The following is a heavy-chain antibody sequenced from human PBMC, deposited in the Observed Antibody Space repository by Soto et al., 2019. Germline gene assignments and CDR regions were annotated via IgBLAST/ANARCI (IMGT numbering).Heavy chain of an antibody. J-gene: IGHJ4*02. CDR3: ARLVYDTRLNYMYFDF. CDR1: GVSISRGNW. Sequence: PSETLSLTCAVSGVSISRGNWGTWVRQTPQRGLEYIGEIFHDGTANYYPSFERRVAISVDTSKNQFFLKLTSVTAADTAIYFCARLVYDTRLNYMYFDFWGQGALVTVSS. D-gene: IGHD3-10*01. CDR2: IFHDGTA. V-gene: IGHV4-4*02.